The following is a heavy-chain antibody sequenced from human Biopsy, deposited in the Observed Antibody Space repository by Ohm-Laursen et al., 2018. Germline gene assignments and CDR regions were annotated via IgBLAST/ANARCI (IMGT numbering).Heavy chain of an antibody. CDR1: GFTFDDYG. CDR2: ISWDGRTR. Sequence: GSLRLSCAASGFTFDDYGKHWVRQAPGTGLEWVSLISWDGRTRYYADSVKGRFTISRDNSKNSLYLQMNSLRLEDTALYFCARAFRGQYFYYYYGMDVWGQGTTVTVSS. J-gene: IGHJ6*02. V-gene: IGHV3-43D*04. CDR3: ARAFRGQYFYYYYGMDV. D-gene: IGHD3-9*01.